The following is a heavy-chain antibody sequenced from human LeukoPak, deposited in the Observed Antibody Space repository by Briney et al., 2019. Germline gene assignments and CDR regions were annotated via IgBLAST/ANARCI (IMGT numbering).Heavy chain of an antibody. D-gene: IGHD1-1*01. CDR2: ISGSGGST. CDR1: GFTFSSYA. CDR3: AKVPPTYNWNDDEPNYFDY. J-gene: IGHJ4*02. Sequence: PGGSLRLSCAASGFTFSSYAMSWVRQAPGKGLEWVSAISGSGGSTYYADSVKGRFTISRDNSKNTPYLQMNSLRAEDTAVYYCAKVPPTYNWNDDEPNYFDYWGQGTLVTVSS. V-gene: IGHV3-23*01.